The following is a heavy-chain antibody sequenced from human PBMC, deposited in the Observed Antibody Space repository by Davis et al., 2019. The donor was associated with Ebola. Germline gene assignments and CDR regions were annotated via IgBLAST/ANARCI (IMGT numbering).Heavy chain of an antibody. D-gene: IGHD2-2*01. CDR2: INAGNGNT. CDR3: ARERCISTSCYFPNWFDP. V-gene: IGHV1-3*01. J-gene: IGHJ5*02. Sequence: ASVKVSCKASGYTFTSYAMHWVRQAPGQRLEWMGWINAGNGNTKYSQKFQGRVTITRDTSASTAYMELSSLRSEDTAVYYCARERCISTSCYFPNWFDPWGQGTLVTVSS. CDR1: GYTFTSYA.